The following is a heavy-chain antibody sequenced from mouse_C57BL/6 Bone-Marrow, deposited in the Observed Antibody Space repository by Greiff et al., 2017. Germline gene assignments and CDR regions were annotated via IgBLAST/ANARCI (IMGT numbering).Heavy chain of an antibody. CDR3: ARRAVVAMDYAMDY. J-gene: IGHJ4*01. D-gene: IGHD1-1*01. V-gene: IGHV1-59*01. Sequence: QVQLQQPGAELVRPGTSVKLSCKASGYTFTSYWMHWVKQRPGQGLEWIGVIDPSDSYTNYNQKFKGKATLTVDTSSSTAYMQLSSLTSEDSAVYYCARRAVVAMDYAMDYWGQGTSGTVSS. CDR2: IDPSDSYT. CDR1: GYTFTSYW.